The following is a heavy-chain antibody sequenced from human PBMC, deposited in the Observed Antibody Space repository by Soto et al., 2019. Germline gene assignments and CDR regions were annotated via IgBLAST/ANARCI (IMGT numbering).Heavy chain of an antibody. V-gene: IGHV3-21*01. J-gene: IGHJ3*02. CDR1: GFTFSRYS. D-gene: IGHD3-22*01. Sequence: EVQLVESGGGLVKPGGSLRLSCAASGFTFSRYSMNWVRQASGKGLEWVPSITSSSSHIYYADSVKGRFTISRDNATNALNLQRNSLRGEDTAVYYCARGYHYYDSSGYDKWDAGDIWCQGTMVTVSS. CDR2: ITSSSSHI. CDR3: ARGYHYYDSSGYDKWDAGDI.